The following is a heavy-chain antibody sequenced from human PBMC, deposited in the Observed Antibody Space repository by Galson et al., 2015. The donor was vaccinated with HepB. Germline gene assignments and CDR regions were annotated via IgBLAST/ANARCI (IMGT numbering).Heavy chain of an antibody. CDR3: ARDLLAEVTIFGVANGGWIDY. CDR2: IYYSGST. Sequence: SETLSLTCTVSGGSITSGDFYWSWIRQPPGKGLEWIGYIYYSGSTNYNPSLKSRVTISVDTSKNQFSLKLSSVTAADTAVYYCARDLLAEVTIFGVANGGWIDYWGQGTLVTVSS. D-gene: IGHD3-3*01. CDR1: GGSITSGDFY. V-gene: IGHV4-61*08. J-gene: IGHJ4*02.